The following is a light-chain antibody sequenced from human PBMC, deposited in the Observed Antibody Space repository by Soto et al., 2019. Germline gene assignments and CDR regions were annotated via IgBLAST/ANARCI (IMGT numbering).Light chain of an antibody. V-gene: IGKV3-20*01. Sequence: EIVLTQSLGTLSLSPGERGTLSCRASQSVSSNSVAWYQQRPGQAPRLLIYAASSRATGIPDRFSGSGSGTDFTLTITRLEPEDFAVYYCQQYARFPYTFGQGTKLDIK. J-gene: IGKJ2*01. CDR3: QQYARFPYT. CDR1: QSVSSNS. CDR2: AAS.